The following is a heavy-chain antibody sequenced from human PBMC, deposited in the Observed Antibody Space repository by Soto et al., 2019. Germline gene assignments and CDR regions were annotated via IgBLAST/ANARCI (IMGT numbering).Heavy chain of an antibody. CDR1: GGSTSSDNY. Sequence: SETLSLTCTVSGGSTSSDNYWSCIRQPPGKGLEWIGHIYYSGNTDYNPSLKSRLAISIDTSKNQFSLKLSSGTAADTAVYFCAREGGESSDGLYYFDSWGQGSLVTVSS. J-gene: IGHJ4*02. CDR2: IYYSGNT. V-gene: IGHV4-30-4*01. CDR3: AREGGESSDGLYYFDS. D-gene: IGHD3-16*01.